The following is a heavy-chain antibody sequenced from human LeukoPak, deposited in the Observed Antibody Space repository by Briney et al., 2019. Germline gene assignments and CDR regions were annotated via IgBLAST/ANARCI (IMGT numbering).Heavy chain of an antibody. CDR3: ARGQFDP. CDR2: INHSGST. Sequence: PGGSLRLSCAASGFTFSSYSMNWVRQAPGKGLEWIGEINHSGSTNYNPSLKSRVTISVDTSKNQFSLKLSSVTAADTAVYYCARGQFDPWGQGTLVTVSS. CDR1: GFTFSSYS. J-gene: IGHJ5*02. V-gene: IGHV4-34*01.